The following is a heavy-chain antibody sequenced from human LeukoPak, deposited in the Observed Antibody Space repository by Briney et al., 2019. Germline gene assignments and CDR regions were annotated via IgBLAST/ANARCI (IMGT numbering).Heavy chain of an antibody. D-gene: IGHD3-10*01. CDR1: GGTFSSYA. V-gene: IGHV1-69*05. CDR2: IIPIFGTA. J-gene: IGHJ5*02. Sequence: AASVKVSCKASGGTFSSYAISWVRQAPGQGLEWMGGIIPIFGTANYAQKFQGRVTITTDESTSTAYMELSSLRSEDTAVYYCARDGYMVRGVTHWFDPWGQGTLVTVSS. CDR3: ARDGYMVRGVTHWFDP.